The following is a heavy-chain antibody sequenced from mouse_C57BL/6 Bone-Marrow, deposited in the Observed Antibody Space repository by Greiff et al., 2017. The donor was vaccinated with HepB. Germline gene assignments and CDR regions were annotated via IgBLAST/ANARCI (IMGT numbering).Heavy chain of an antibody. Sequence: QVQLQQSGAELVKPGASVKISCKASGYTFTDYYINWVKQRPGQGLEWIGKIGPGSGSTYYNEKFKGKATLTADKSSSTAYMQLSSLTSEDSAVYYWARPLYYYGSSSWYFDVWGTGTTVTVSS. D-gene: IGHD1-1*01. V-gene: IGHV1-77*01. CDR3: ARPLYYYGSSSWYFDV. J-gene: IGHJ1*03. CDR2: IGPGSGST. CDR1: GYTFTDYY.